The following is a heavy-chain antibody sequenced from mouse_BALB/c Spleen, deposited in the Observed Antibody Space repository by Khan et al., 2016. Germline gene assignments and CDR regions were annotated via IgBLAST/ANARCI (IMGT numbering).Heavy chain of an antibody. CDR3: ARARYGNTWFAY. V-gene: IGHV3-2*02. D-gene: IGHD2-1*01. J-gene: IGHJ3*01. CDR2: ISYSGST. CDR1: GYSITSDYA. Sequence: VQLQQSGPGLVKPSQSLSLTCTVSGYSITSDYAWNWIRQFPGNKLEWMGYISYSGSTSYNPSLKSRISITRDTSKNQFFLQLNSVTTEDTATYYCARARYGNTWFAYWGQGTLVTVSA.